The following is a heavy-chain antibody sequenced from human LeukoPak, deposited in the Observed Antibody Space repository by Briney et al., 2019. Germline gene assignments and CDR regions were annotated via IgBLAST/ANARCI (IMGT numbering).Heavy chain of an antibody. CDR3: ARQSLEWLLLYYFDY. V-gene: IGHV4-39*01. CDR1: GGSISSSSYY. J-gene: IGHJ4*02. CDR2: IYYSGST. D-gene: IGHD3-3*01. Sequence: PSETLSLTCTVSGGSISSSSYYWGWIRQPPGKGLEWIGSIYYSGSTYYNPSLKSRVTISVDTSKNQFSLRLSSVTAADTAVYYCARQSLEWLLLYYFDYWGQGTLVTVSS.